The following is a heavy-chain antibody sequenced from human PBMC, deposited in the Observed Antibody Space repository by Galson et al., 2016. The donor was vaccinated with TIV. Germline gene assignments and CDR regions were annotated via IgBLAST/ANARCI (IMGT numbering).Heavy chain of an antibody. CDR2: IGYDGITK. V-gene: IGHV3-33*07. D-gene: IGHD3-3*01. J-gene: IGHJ4*02. Sequence: SLRLSCAASGFTFSKFPMSWVRQAPGKGLEWAAVIGYDGITKYYADSVNGRFTISRDTSTNTLSLQMDSLTGEDTAMYYCARGPEYYDFWSGFSGDYFDYWGQGALVTVSS. CDR1: GFTFSKFP. CDR3: ARGPEYYDFWSGFSGDYFDY.